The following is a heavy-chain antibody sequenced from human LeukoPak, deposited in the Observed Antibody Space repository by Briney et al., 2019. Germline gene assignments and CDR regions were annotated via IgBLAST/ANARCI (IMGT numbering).Heavy chain of an antibody. D-gene: IGHD3-3*01. J-gene: IGHJ4*02. Sequence: KVSCXXSGYTFTSYAMNWVRQAPGQGLEWMGWINTNTGNPTYAQGFTGRFVFSLDTSVSTAYLQISSLKAEDTAVYYCARGTGTLWSGYYWPPASYWGQGTLVTVSS. CDR2: INTNTGNP. CDR1: GYTFTSYA. V-gene: IGHV7-4-1*02. CDR3: ARGTGTLWSGYYWPPASY.